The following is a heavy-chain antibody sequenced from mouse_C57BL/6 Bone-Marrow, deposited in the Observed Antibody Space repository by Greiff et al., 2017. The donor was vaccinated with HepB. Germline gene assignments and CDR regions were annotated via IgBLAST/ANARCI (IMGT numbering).Heavy chain of an antibody. CDR1: GFNIKDDY. Sequence: VHVKQSGAELVRPGASVKLSCTASGFNIKDDYMHWVKQRPEQGLEWIGWIDPENGDTEYASKFQGKATITADTSSNTAYLQLSSLTSEDTAVYYCTTSYSNYGRVDYWGQGTTLTVSS. CDR2: IDPENGDT. CDR3: TTSYSNYGRVDY. D-gene: IGHD2-5*01. J-gene: IGHJ2*01. V-gene: IGHV14-4*01.